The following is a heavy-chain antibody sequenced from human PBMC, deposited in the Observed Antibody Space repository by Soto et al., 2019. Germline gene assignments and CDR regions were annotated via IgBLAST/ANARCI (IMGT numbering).Heavy chain of an antibody. V-gene: IGHV2-5*02. CDR2: IYWDDDK. CDR3: AYCGGDWYYFDY. J-gene: IGHJ4*02. CDR1: GFSLSTSGVG. D-gene: IGHD2-21*02. Sequence: QITLKESGPTLVKPTQTLTLTCTFSGFSLSTSGVGVGWIRQPPGKALEWLALIYWDDDKRYSPSLKSRLTITKDTSKNQVVLTMTNMDPVDTATYYCAYCGGDWYYFDYWGQGTLVTVSS.